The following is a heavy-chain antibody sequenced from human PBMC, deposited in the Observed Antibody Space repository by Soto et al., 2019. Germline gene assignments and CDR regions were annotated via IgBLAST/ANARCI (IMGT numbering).Heavy chain of an antibody. J-gene: IGHJ5*02. Sequence: ASVKVSCKASGGTFSSYAISWVRQAPGEGLEWMGGIIPIFGTANYAQKFQGRVTITADETTSTAYMELSSLRSEDTAVYYCARGINYYDSSGWNTWFDPWGQGTLVTVSS. V-gene: IGHV1-69*13. CDR2: IIPIFGTA. CDR1: GGTFSSYA. CDR3: ARGINYYDSSGWNTWFDP. D-gene: IGHD3-22*01.